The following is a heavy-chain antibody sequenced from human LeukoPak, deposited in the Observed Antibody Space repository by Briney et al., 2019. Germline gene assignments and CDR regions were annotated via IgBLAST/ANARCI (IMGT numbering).Heavy chain of an antibody. CDR1: GFTFSNYA. CDR2: VSGRDTST. J-gene: IGHJ4*02. D-gene: IGHD3-9*01. CDR3: AKWGDYDVLTGYYESDY. Sequence: GASLRLSCAASGFTFSNYAMSWVRQAPGKGLEWVSAVSGRDTSTYYADSVKGRFTISRDNSKNTLYLQMNSLRAEDTAIYYCAKWGDYDVLTGYYESDYWGQGTLVTVSS. V-gene: IGHV3-23*01.